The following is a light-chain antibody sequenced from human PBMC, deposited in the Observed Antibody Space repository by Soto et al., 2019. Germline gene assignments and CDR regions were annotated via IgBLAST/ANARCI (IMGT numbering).Light chain of an antibody. Sequence: DIQMTQSPSSLSASVRDRITTTCRASQSISNHLNWYQQKPGKGPNLLIYAASSLQRGVPSRFSGSGSGRDFVLTISSLQPEDSATYYCQQSYGTPWTFGQGTKVDI. CDR1: QSISNH. CDR2: AAS. V-gene: IGKV1-39*01. CDR3: QQSYGTPWT. J-gene: IGKJ1*01.